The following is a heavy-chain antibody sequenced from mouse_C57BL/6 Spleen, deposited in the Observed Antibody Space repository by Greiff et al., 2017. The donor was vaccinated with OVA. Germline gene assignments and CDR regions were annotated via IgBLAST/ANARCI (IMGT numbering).Heavy chain of an antibody. Sequence: QVQLQQPGAELVKPGASVKLSCKASGYTFTSYWMQWVKQRPGQGLEWIGEIDPSDSYTNYHQKFKGKATLTVDQSTSTAYLQLSSLTSEDSAVYYCARNGNSYYFDYWGQGTTLTVSS. J-gene: IGHJ2*01. CDR1: GYTFTSYW. CDR2: IDPSDSYT. CDR3: ARNGNSYYFDY. V-gene: IGHV1-50*01.